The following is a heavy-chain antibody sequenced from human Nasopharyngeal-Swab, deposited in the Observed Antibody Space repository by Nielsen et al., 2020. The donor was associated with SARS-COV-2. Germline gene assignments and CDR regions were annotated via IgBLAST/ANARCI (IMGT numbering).Heavy chain of an antibody. CDR2: INAGNGNT. Sequence: ASVKVSCKASGYTFTSYAMHWVRQAPGQRLEWMVWINAGNGNTKYSQKFQGRVTITRDTSASTAYMELSSLRSEDTAVYYCARGRPEPSYYGSGSRLDYWGQGTLVTVSS. D-gene: IGHD3-10*01. CDR1: GYTFTSYA. V-gene: IGHV1-3*01. J-gene: IGHJ4*02. CDR3: ARGRPEPSYYGSGSRLDY.